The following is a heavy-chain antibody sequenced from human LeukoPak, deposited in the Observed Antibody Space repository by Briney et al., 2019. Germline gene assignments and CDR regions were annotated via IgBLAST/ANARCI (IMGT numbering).Heavy chain of an antibody. V-gene: IGHV3-7*01. Sequence: GGSLRLSCAASGFTFSNYWMTWVRQAPGKGLEWVANIKLDGSETYYVDSVKGRFTISRDNTQNSLYLQMNSLRAEDTAVYYCASQGSGYDSPIDHWGQGTLVTVSS. J-gene: IGHJ4*02. CDR3: ASQGSGYDSPIDH. CDR1: GFTFSNYW. CDR2: IKLDGSET. D-gene: IGHD5-12*01.